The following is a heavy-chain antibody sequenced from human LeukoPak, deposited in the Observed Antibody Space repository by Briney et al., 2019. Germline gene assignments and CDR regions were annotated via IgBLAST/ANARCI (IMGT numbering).Heavy chain of an antibody. D-gene: IGHD3-16*02. V-gene: IGHV1-69*13. CDR1: GGTFSSYA. CDR2: IIHIFGTA. CDR3: ARVFENYDYVWGSYRHNWFDP. J-gene: IGHJ5*02. Sequence: SVKVSCKASGGTFSSYAISWVRQAPGQGLEWMGGIIHIFGTANYAQKFQGRVTITADESTSTAYMELSSLRSEDTAVYYCARVFENYDYVWGSYRHNWFDPWGQGTLVTVSS.